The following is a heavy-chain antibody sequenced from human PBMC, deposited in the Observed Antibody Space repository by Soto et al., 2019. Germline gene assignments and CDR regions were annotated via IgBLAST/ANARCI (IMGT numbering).Heavy chain of an antibody. CDR2: MNPNSGNT. CDR3: ARELYSSVRFDP. V-gene: IGHV1-8*01. Sequence: QVQLVQSGAEVKKPGASVKVSCKASGYTFTSYDINWVRQATGQGLEWMGWMNPNSGNTGYAQKFEGRXTMTRNTSISTAYMELSSLRSEDTAVYYCARELYSSVRFDPWGQGTLVTVSS. J-gene: IGHJ5*02. CDR1: GYTFTSYD. D-gene: IGHD6-25*01.